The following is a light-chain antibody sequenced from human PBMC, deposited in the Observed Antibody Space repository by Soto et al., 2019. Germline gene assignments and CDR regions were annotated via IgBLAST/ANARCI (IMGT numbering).Light chain of an antibody. CDR2: ATS. J-gene: IGKJ1*01. CDR1: QSVSSTY. Sequence: EIVLTQSPGTLSLSPGERASLSCRASQSVSSTYLAWYQQKPGQAPRLLIYATSTRATGIPDRFSGSGSGTDFTLTISRLEPEDFVVYYCQHYGSSLWTFGQGTKVEIK. CDR3: QHYGSSLWT. V-gene: IGKV3-20*01.